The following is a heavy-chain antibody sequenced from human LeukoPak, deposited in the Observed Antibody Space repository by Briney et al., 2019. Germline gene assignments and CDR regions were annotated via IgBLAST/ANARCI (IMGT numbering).Heavy chain of an antibody. CDR3: ARGGDYFDY. V-gene: IGHV3-74*01. CDR1: GFSFNTFW. CDR2: ISSDGRTT. J-gene: IGHJ4*02. D-gene: IGHD1-26*01. Sequence: PGGSLRLSCVASGFSFNTFWMHSVRQVPGKGLVWVSRISSDGRTTIYADSVKGRFTVFRDNAKNSLFLQMTSLTGEDTAVYFCARGGDYFDYWGQGALVTVSS.